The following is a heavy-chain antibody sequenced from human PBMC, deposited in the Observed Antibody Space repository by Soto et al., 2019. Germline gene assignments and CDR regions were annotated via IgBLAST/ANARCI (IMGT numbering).Heavy chain of an antibody. Sequence: QVQLVQSGAEVKKPGASVKVSCKASGYTFTSYYMHWVRQAPGQGLEWMGIINPSGGSTSYAQKFQGRVTMXXXTXXSTVYMELSSLRSEDTAVYYCARGMTTVTPDAFDIWGQGTMVTVSS. CDR2: INPSGGST. CDR1: GYTFTSYY. J-gene: IGHJ3*02. V-gene: IGHV1-46*01. CDR3: ARGMTTVTPDAFDI. D-gene: IGHD4-17*01.